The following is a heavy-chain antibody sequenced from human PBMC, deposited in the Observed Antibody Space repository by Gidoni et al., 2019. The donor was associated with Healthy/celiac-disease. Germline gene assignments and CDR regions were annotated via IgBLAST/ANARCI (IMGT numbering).Heavy chain of an antibody. V-gene: IGHV4-39*01. D-gene: IGHD3-22*01. Sequence: QLQLQESGPGLVKPSETLSLTCPVSGGSISSSSSYWGWIRQPPGTGLEWIGSVYYSGSTYYNPSIKSRVTISVDTSKNQFSLKLSSVTAADTAVYYCATTVIYDSSGYYYADAFDIWGQGTMVTVSS. CDR3: ATTVIYDSSGYYYADAFDI. CDR2: VYYSGST. CDR1: GGSISSSSSY. J-gene: IGHJ3*02.